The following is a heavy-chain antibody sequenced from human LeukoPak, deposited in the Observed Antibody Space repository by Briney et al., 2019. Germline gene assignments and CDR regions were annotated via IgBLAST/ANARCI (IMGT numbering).Heavy chain of an antibody. CDR3: AKSLMVRVDYGMDV. CDR1: GLTFSSYG. V-gene: IGHV3-30*18. D-gene: IGHD3-10*01. Sequence: GGSLRLSCAASGLTFSSYGMHWVRQAPGKGLEWVAVISYDGSNKYYADSVKGRFTISRDNSKNTLYLQMNSLRAEDTAVYYCAKSLMVRVDYGMDVWGKGTTVTVSS. J-gene: IGHJ6*04. CDR2: ISYDGSNK.